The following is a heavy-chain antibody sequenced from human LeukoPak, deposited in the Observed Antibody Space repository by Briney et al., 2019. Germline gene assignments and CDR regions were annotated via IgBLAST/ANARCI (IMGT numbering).Heavy chain of an antibody. V-gene: IGHV4-39*01. J-gene: IGHJ4*02. CDR3: ARHERKEYCDSSGYYGY. Sequence: PSETLSLTCTVSGGSISSSIYYWGWIRQPPGKGLEWIGSIYYSGSTYYNPSLKSRVTISVDTSKNQFSLKLSSVTAADTAVYYCARHERKEYCDSSGYYGYWGQGTLVTVSS. CDR1: GGSISSSIYY. D-gene: IGHD3-22*01. CDR2: IYYSGST.